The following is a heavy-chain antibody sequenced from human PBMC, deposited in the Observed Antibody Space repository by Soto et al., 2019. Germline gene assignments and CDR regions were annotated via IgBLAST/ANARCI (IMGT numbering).Heavy chain of an antibody. V-gene: IGHV1-69*13. CDR2: IIPIFGTA. J-gene: IGHJ6*02. CDR1: GGTFSSYA. D-gene: IGHD4-17*01. Sequence: GASVKVSCKASGGTFSSYAISWVRQAPGQGLEWMGGIIPIFGTANYAQKFQGRVTITADESTSTAYMELSSLRSEDTAVYYCASYYGGNPFYYNGMDVWGQGTTVTVSS. CDR3: ASYYGGNPFYYNGMDV.